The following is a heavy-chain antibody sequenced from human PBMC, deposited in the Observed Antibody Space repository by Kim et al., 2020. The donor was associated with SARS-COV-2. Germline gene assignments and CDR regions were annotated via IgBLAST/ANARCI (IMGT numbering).Heavy chain of an antibody. CDR1: GFTFSSHA. D-gene: IGHD3-10*01. Sequence: GGSLRLSCTTSGFTFSSHAMHWVRQTPGKGLECVSSISGGGGPLYYADSVKGRFTISRDTATSSLFLEMQSLRAEDTAVYYCASGFSGSSFAHWGPGTLV. CDR3: ASGFSGSSFAH. CDR2: ISGGGGPL. V-gene: IGHV3-21*01. J-gene: IGHJ4*02.